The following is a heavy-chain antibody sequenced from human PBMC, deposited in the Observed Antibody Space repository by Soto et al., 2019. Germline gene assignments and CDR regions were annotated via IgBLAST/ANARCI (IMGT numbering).Heavy chain of an antibody. D-gene: IGHD3-22*01. CDR1: GGSISSHY. J-gene: IGHJ4*02. V-gene: IGHV4-59*11. CDR2: TYYTGST. Sequence: QVQLQESGPGLVRPSETLSLTCTVSGGSISSHYWGWIRQPPGKRLEWIGNTYYTGSTNYNPSLKSRVTISIDTSNTQFSLKLSSVTAADTAIYYCATMIGYFDYWGQGTLVTVSS. CDR3: ATMIGYFDY.